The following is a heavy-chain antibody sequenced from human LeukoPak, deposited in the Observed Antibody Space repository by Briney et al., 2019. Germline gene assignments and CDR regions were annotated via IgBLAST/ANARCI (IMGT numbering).Heavy chain of an antibody. CDR3: ARRMVRGVFPERRLNWFDP. CDR1: GGSFSGYY. CDR2: INHSGST. V-gene: IGHV4-34*01. Sequence: SETLSLTCAVYGGSFSGYYWSWIRQPPGKGLEWIGEINHSGSTDYNPSLKSRVTISVDTSENQFSLRLSSVAAADTAVYYWARRMVRGVFPERRLNWFDPWGQGTLVTVSS. J-gene: IGHJ5*02. D-gene: IGHD3-10*01.